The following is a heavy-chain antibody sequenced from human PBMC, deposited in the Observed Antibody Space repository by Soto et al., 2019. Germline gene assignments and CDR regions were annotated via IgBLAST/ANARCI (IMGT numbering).Heavy chain of an antibody. CDR1: GYTFTRYG. Sequence: QVQLVQSGAEVKKPGASVKVSCKASGYTFTRYGISWVRQAPGQGLEWMGWISASNGNTNYAQKLQGRFTMTTDTSTSTAYMELRSLGSDDTAVYYCARVGYGGSSPGALDIWGQGTMVIVSS. CDR2: ISASNGNT. J-gene: IGHJ3*02. CDR3: ARVGYGGSSPGALDI. D-gene: IGHD2-15*01. V-gene: IGHV1-18*01.